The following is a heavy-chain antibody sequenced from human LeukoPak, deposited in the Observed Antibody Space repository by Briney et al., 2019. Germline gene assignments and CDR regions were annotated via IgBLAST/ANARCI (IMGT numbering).Heavy chain of an antibody. D-gene: IGHD3-3*01. CDR2: IIPIFGTA. J-gene: IGHJ4*02. CDR1: GGTFISYD. Sequence: ASVKVSCKASGGTFISYDISRVRQAPGQGLEWMGGIIPIFGTANYAQKFQCRVTITADESTSTAYMELSSLGSEDTAVYYCARVRNFWSGYYPYYFDYWGQGTLVTVSS. CDR3: ARVRNFWSGYYPYYFDY. V-gene: IGHV1-69*13.